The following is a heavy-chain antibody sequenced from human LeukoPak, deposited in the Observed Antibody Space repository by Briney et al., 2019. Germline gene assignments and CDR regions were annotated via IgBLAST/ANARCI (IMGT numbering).Heavy chain of an antibody. J-gene: IGHJ4*02. D-gene: IGHD3-22*01. V-gene: IGHV3-48*01. CDR1: GFTFSSYS. CDR2: SSSSSTTI. CDR3: ARVLHKRNYDSSTYYGY. Sequence: GGSLRPSCAASGFTFSSYSMNWVRQAPGKGLEWLSYSSSSSTTIYYADSVKGRFTISRDNAKNSLYLQMNSLRAEDTAVYYCARVLHKRNYDSSTYYGYWGQGTLVTVSS.